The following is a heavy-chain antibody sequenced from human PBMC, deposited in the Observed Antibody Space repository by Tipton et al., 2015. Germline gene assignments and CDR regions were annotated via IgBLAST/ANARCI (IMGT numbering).Heavy chain of an antibody. J-gene: IGHJ4*02. D-gene: IGHD3-22*01. V-gene: IGHV4-4*02. Sequence: TLSLTCSVSGGSIDTRNWWSWVRQSPGKGLEWIGEIYQSGTTNYNPSLESRVTMSVDTSKNQFSLHLSSVTAADTAVYYCAREVWYNDSTGYDYWGQGSLVTVSS. CDR3: AREVWYNDSTGYDY. CDR2: IYQSGTT. CDR1: GGSIDTRNW.